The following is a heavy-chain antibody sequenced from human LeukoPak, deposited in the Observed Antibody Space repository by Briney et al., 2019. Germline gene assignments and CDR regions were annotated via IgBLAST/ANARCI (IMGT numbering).Heavy chain of an antibody. V-gene: IGHV3-23*01. J-gene: IGHJ4*02. D-gene: IGHD3-16*01. CDR3: AKLPRYDYVWGSYNDY. Sequence: GGSLRLSCAASGFIFSTYAMSWVRQAPGKGLEWVSAISGSGGSTYYADSVKGRFTISRDNSKNTLYLQMNSLRAEDTAVYYCAKLPRYDYVWGSYNDYWGQGTLVTVSS. CDR1: GFIFSTYA. CDR2: ISGSGGST.